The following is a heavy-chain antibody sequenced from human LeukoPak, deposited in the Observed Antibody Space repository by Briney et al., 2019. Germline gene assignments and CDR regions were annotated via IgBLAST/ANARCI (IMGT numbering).Heavy chain of an antibody. CDR3: AKDAYYDFPRGWFDP. J-gene: IGHJ5*02. D-gene: IGHD3-3*01. Sequence: PGRSLRLSCAASGFTFDDYAMHWVRQAPGKGLEWVSGISWNGGTIGYADSVKGRFTISRDSAKNSLYLQMNSLRPEDTALYYCAKDAYYDFPRGWFDPWGQGTLVTVSS. CDR1: GFTFDDYA. V-gene: IGHV3-9*01. CDR2: ISWNGGTI.